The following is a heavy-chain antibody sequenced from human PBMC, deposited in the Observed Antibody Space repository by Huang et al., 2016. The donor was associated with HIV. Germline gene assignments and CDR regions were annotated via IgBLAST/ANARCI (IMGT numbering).Heavy chain of an antibody. D-gene: IGHD3-10*01. CDR2: VDSDGTYT. CDR1: GFTFINYW. V-gene: IGHV3-74*01. Sequence: EVQLVESGGGLVQPGGSLRLSCAASGFTFINYWLHWVRQFPGKGLLLVSRVDSDGTYTIYADSVKGRFTISRDNAKNTVYLQMNSLTDDDTAVYYCARGGFNHAFDIWGQGTGVTVSS. CDR3: ARGGFNHAFDI. J-gene: IGHJ3*02.